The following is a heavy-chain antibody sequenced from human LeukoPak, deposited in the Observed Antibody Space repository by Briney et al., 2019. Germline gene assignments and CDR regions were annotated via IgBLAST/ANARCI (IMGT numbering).Heavy chain of an antibody. D-gene: IGHD2-2*01. Sequence: GRSLRLSCAASGFTFSNYGMHWVRQAPGKGLVWVSRINSDGSSTSYADSVKGRFTISRDNAKNTLYLQMNSLRAEDTAVYYCARRVVVPAAPYYFDYWGQGTLVTVSS. V-gene: IGHV3-74*01. CDR2: INSDGSST. J-gene: IGHJ4*02. CDR1: GFTFSNYG. CDR3: ARRVVVPAAPYYFDY.